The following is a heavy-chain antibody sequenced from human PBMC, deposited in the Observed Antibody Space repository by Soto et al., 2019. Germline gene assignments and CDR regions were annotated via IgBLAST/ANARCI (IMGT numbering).Heavy chain of an antibody. CDR1: GFTFDDYA. J-gene: IGHJ4*02. Sequence: EVQLVESGGGLVQPGRSLRLSCAASGFTFDDYAMHWVRQAPGKGLEWVSGISWNSGSIGYADSAKGRFPISRDNAKHSLYLQMKSLKAEDTTLYYCAKDIFREDGGCGAPFDYWGQGTLVTFSS. CDR3: AKDIFREDGGCGAPFDY. V-gene: IGHV3-9*01. CDR2: ISWNSGSI. D-gene: IGHD6-19*01.